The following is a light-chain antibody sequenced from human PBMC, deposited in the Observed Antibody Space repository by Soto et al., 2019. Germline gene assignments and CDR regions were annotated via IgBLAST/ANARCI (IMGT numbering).Light chain of an antibody. J-gene: IGLJ3*02. V-gene: IGLV3-21*04. CDR2: YDS. CDR3: QVWDGSSDQQV. CDR1: NIGSES. Sequence: SSELTQPPSVSVAPGETARIACGGNNIGSESVHWYQQKPGQAPVLIIYYDSARPSGIPERFSGSNSGNTATLIISRVEAGDGADYYCQVWDGSSDQQVFGGGTKVTVL.